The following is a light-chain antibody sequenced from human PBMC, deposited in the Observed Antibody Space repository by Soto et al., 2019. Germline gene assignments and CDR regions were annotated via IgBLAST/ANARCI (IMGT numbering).Light chain of an antibody. CDR3: QSYDSSLSGSV. CDR1: RTNIGASYH. V-gene: IGLV1-40*01. J-gene: IGLJ3*02. CDR2: GNS. Sequence: QSVLTPPPSVSGAPGQRVTITCTGSRTNIGASYHVHWYQQLPGTAPKLLIYGNSNRPSGVPDRFSGSKSGTSASLAITGLQAEDEADYYCQSYDSSLSGSVFGGGTKLTVL.